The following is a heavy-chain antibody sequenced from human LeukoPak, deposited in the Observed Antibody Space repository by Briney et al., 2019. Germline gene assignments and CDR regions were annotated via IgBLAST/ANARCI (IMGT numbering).Heavy chain of an antibody. V-gene: IGHV4-39*01. CDR1: GGSISSSIYY. Sequence: PSETLSLTCTVSGGSISSSIYYWAWIRQPPGQRLEWIGSIYYSGATYYNPSLKSRVTISIDTSKNQFSLKLSSVTAADTAVYYCATPYSGGYHGLDIWGQGTMVTVSS. CDR2: IYYSGAT. CDR3: ATPYSGGYHGLDI. D-gene: IGHD1-26*01. J-gene: IGHJ3*02.